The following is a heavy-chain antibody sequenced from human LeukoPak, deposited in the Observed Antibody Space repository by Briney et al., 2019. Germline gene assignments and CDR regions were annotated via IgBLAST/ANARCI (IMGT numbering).Heavy chain of an antibody. CDR1: GLTFSGYD. Sequence: GGSLRLSCAASGLTFSGYDMHWVRQAPGKGLEWVAVISFDGKNKYHADSVKGRFTISRDNSKDTLSLEMNSLRAEDTAVYYCARGAVYSTAWYNWFDPWGQGTLVTVFS. D-gene: IGHD2-2*02. CDR2: ISFDGKNK. J-gene: IGHJ5*02. CDR3: ARGAVYSTAWYNWFDP. V-gene: IGHV3-30*03.